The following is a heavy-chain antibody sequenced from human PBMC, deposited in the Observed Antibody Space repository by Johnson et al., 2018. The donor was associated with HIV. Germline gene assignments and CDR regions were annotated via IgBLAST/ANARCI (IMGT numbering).Heavy chain of an antibody. D-gene: IGHD6-19*01. CDR2: ISWNSANI. J-gene: IGHJ3*02. CDR3: ARYTSGWYIGADAFDI. CDR1: GFNFDNYA. V-gene: IGHV3-9*01. Sequence: VQLVESGGGFVQPGRSLRLSCAASGFNFDNYAMHWVRQAPGKGLEWVSGISWNSANIGHADSVKGRFTISRDNAKNSLYVQMNSLRAEDTGVYYCARYTSGWYIGADAFDIWGQGTMVTVSS.